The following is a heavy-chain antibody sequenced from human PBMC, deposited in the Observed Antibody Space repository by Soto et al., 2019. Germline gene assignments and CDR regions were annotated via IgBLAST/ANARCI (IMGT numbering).Heavy chain of an antibody. Sequence: QVQLVQSGAEVKKPGASVKVSCKASGYTFTSYGISWVRQAPGQGLEWMGWISAYNGNTNYAQKLLGRVTMTTDTSTSTAYMELRSLRPDDTAVYYVARWWEEGYYYYGMDVWGQGTTVTVSS. D-gene: IGHD1-26*01. J-gene: IGHJ6*02. CDR1: GYTFTSYG. V-gene: IGHV1-18*01. CDR2: ISAYNGNT. CDR3: ARWWEEGYYYYGMDV.